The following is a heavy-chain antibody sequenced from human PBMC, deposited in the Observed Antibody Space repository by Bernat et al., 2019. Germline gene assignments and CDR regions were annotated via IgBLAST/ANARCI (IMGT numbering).Heavy chain of an antibody. CDR1: GYSFTSYW. J-gene: IGHJ5*02. CDR3: ARAYDFWSGYYRVNWFDP. D-gene: IGHD3-3*01. Sequence: EVQLVQSGAEVKKPGESLRISCKGSGYSFTSYWISWVRQMPGKGLEWMGRIDPSDSYTNYSPSFQGHVTISADKSISTAYLQWSSLKASDTAMYYCARAYDFWSGYYRVNWFDPWGQGTLVTGSS. CDR2: IDPSDSYT. V-gene: IGHV5-10-1*03.